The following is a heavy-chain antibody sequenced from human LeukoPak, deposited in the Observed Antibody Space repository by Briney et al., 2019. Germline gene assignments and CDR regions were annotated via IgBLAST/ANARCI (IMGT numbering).Heavy chain of an antibody. Sequence: GGSLGLSCAASGFTFSSYAMSWVRQAPGKGLEWVSAISGSGGSTYYADSVKGRFTISRDNSKNTLYLQMNSLRAEDTAVYYCAKQVGWSNYSDYYYYGMDVWGQGTTVTVSS. V-gene: IGHV3-23*01. CDR2: ISGSGGST. J-gene: IGHJ6*02. D-gene: IGHD3-3*01. CDR3: AKQVGWSNYSDYYYYGMDV. CDR1: GFTFSSYA.